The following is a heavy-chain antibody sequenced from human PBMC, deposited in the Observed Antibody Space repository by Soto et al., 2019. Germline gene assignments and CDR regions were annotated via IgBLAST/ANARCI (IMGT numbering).Heavy chain of an antibody. CDR1: GGTFSSYA. J-gene: IGHJ6*02. V-gene: IGHV1-69*13. D-gene: IGHD3-3*01. Sequence: SVKVSCKASGGTFSSYAISWVRQAPGQGLEWMGGIIPIFGTANYAQKFQGRVTITADESTSTAYMELSSLRSEDTAVYYCARAYYDFWSGPTDYYYYGMDVWGQGTTVTVSS. CDR2: IIPIFGTA. CDR3: ARAYYDFWSGPTDYYYYGMDV.